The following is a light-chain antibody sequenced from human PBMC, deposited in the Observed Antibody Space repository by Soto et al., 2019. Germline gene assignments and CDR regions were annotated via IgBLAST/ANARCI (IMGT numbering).Light chain of an antibody. CDR2: AAS. CDR3: QHYNSYSEA. J-gene: IGKJ1*01. V-gene: IGKV1-8*01. CDR1: QGISSY. Sequence: IQMTQSPSSFSASTGDRVTITCRASQGISSYLAWYQQKPGKAPKLLIYAASTLQSGVPSRFSGSGSGTDFTLTISSLQPDDFATYYCQHYNSYSEAFGQGTKVDIK.